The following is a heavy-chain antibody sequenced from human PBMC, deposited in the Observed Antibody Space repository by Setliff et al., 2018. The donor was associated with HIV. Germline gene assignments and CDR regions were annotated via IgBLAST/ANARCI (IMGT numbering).Heavy chain of an antibody. D-gene: IGHD6-13*01. Sequence: ASVKVSCKASGYTFTAYFMHWVRQAPGQGLEWMGRIIPNSGGTNYAQKFQGRVTMTRDTSISTAYMELSSLRSDDTAVYYCARRRTDSVSWYDSEFDPWGQGTLVTVSS. J-gene: IGHJ5*02. CDR3: ARRRTDSVSWYDSEFDP. CDR2: IIPNSGGT. V-gene: IGHV1-2*06. CDR1: GYTFTAYF.